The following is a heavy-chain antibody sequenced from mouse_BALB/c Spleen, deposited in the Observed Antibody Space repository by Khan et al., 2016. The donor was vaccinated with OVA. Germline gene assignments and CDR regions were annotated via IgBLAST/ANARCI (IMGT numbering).Heavy chain of an antibody. CDR2: IYPGSGNT. Sequence: QVQLKESGTELARPGAAVTLSCKASGYTFTDYYITWVKQRTGQGPEWIGEIYPGSGNTYYNAKFKDKATLTADKSSNTVYMQLSSLTSEDSAVYCCARMDTTSLDYWGQGTPLTVSS. J-gene: IGHJ2*01. D-gene: IGHD2-3*01. V-gene: IGHV1-77*01. CDR3: ARMDTTSLDY. CDR1: GYTFTDYY.